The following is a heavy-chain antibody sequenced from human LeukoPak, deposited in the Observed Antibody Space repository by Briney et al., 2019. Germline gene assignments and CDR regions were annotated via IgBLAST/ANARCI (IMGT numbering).Heavy chain of an antibody. V-gene: IGHV4-59*01. CDR1: GGSISSYY. Sequence: SETLSLTCTVSGGSISSYYWSWIRLPPGKGLEWIGYIYYSGSTNYNPSLKSRVTISVDTSKNQFSLKLSSVTAADTAVYYCARAHSSGWMNWFDPWGQGTLVTVSS. J-gene: IGHJ5*02. CDR3: ARAHSSGWMNWFDP. CDR2: IYYSGST. D-gene: IGHD6-19*01.